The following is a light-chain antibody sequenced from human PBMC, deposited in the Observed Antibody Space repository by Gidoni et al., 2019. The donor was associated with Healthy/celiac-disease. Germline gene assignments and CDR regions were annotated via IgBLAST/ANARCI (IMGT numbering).Light chain of an antibody. V-gene: IGKV1-33*01. CDR1: QDISNY. Sequence: DIQMTKSPSSLSASVGDRVTITCQASQDISNYLNWYQQKPGKAPKLLIYDASNLETGVPSRFSGSGSGTDFTFTISILQPEDIATYYFQQYDNLPLTFGGGTKVEIK. J-gene: IGKJ4*01. CDR2: DAS. CDR3: QQYDNLPLT.